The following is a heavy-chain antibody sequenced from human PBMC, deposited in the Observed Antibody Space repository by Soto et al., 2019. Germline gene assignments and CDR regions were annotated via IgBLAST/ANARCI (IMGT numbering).Heavy chain of an antibody. Sequence: GGSLRLSCAASGFTFSSYAMSWVRQAPGKGLEWVSAISGSGGSTYYADSVKGRFTISRDNSKNTLYLQMNSLRAEDTAVYYCAKELIVVVPAAIPAQITYWGQGTLVTVSS. D-gene: IGHD2-2*02. V-gene: IGHV3-23*01. CDR3: AKELIVVVPAAIPAQITY. CDR2: ISGSGGST. J-gene: IGHJ4*02. CDR1: GFTFSSYA.